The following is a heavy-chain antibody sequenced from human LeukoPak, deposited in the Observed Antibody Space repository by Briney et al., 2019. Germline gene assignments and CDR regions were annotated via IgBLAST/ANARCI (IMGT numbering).Heavy chain of an antibody. CDR3: ARRTSSWYSPFDY. D-gene: IGHD6-13*01. CDR2: INHSGST. J-gene: IGHJ4*02. V-gene: IGHV4-34*01. CDR1: GGSFSGYY. Sequence: PSETLSLTCAVYGGSFSGYYWSWIRQPPGKGLEWIGEINHSGSTNYNPSLKSRVTISVDTSKNQFSLKLSSVTAADTAVYYCARRTSSWYSPFDYWGQGTLVTVSS.